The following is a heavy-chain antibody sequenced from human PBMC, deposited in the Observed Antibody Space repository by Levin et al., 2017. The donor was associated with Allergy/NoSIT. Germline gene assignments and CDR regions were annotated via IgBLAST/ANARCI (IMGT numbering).Heavy chain of an antibody. CDR3: ARVKATARNSAFDI. Sequence: PGGSLRLSCAASGFTFSNYWMHWVRQAPGKGLVWVSHINSDGGTTTYADSVKGRFTISRDNAKNTLYLQMNSLRAEDTAVYYCARVKATARNSAFDIWGQGTMVTVSS. CDR1: GFTFSNYW. D-gene: IGHD6-13*01. J-gene: IGHJ3*02. CDR2: INSDGGTT. V-gene: IGHV3-74*01.